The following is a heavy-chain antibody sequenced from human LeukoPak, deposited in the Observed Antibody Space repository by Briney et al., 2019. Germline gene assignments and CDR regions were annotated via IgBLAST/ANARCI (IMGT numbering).Heavy chain of an antibody. D-gene: IGHD5-24*01. J-gene: IGHJ4*02. Sequence: GGSLRLSCTASEFTVSRNYMLWVRQAPGKGLEWVSLIFSNGDTHYADSVKGRFTISRDTSKNTVSLQMNSLRVEDTAMYYCTRDQMSYWGQGTLVTVSS. CDR2: IFSNGDT. CDR3: TRDQMSY. V-gene: IGHV3-53*01. CDR1: EFTVSRNY.